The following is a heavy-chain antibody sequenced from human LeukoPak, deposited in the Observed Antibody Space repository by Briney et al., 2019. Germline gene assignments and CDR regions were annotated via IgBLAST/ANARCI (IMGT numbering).Heavy chain of an antibody. CDR2: IYYSGST. V-gene: IGHV4-59*01. CDR1: GGSISSYF. J-gene: IGHJ6*03. CDR3: ARSGGTYRYYYMDV. D-gene: IGHD1-26*01. Sequence: PSETLSLTCTVSGGSISSYFWSWIRQPPGKGLEWIGYIYYSGSTNYNTSLKSRVTISVDTSKNQFSLKLSSVTAADTAVYYCARSGGTYRYYYMDVWGKGTTVTVSS.